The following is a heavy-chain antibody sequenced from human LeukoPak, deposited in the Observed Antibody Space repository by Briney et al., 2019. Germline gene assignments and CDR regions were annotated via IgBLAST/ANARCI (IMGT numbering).Heavy chain of an antibody. V-gene: IGHV1-69*05. D-gene: IGHD4-11*01. CDR3: ARDTVTRGYFDY. J-gene: IGHJ4*02. CDR1: GGTFSSYA. CDR2: IIPIFGTA. Sequence: ASVKVSCKASGGTFSSYAISWVRQAPGQGLEWMGGIIPIFGTANYAQKFQGRVTITTDESTSTAYMELSSLRSEDTAVYYCARDTVTRGYFDYWGQGTLVTVSS.